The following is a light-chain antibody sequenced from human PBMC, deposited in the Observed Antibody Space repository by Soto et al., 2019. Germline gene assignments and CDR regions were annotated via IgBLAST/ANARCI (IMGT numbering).Light chain of an antibody. CDR1: QSVSSN. Sequence: EIVMKQSPATLSVYQGERATLSCRASQSVSSNLAWYQQKPGQAPRLLIYGASSRATGIPDRFSGSGSGTDFTLTISRLEPEDFAVYYCQQYGSSPRTFGQGSKVDI. CDR2: GAS. CDR3: QQYGSSPRT. J-gene: IGKJ1*01. V-gene: IGKV3-20*01.